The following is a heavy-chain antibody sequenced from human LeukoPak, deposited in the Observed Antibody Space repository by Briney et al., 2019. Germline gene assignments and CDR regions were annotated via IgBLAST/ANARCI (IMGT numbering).Heavy chain of an antibody. J-gene: IGHJ5*02. CDR1: GFTVSSNY. D-gene: IGHD2-2*01. V-gene: IGHV3-66*02. Sequence: GGSLRLSCAASGFTVSSNYMSWVRQAPGKGLEWVSVIYSGGSTYYADSVKGRFTISRDNPKNTLYLQMNSLRAEDTAVYYCAREAPFYCSSTSCYGGGWFDPWGQGTLVTVSS. CDR2: IYSGGST. CDR3: AREAPFYCSSTSCYGGGWFDP.